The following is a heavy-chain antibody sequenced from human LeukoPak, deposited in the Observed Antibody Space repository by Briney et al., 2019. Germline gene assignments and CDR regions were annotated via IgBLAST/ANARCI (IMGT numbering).Heavy chain of an antibody. CDR3: AREMGSSGFRSFDY. D-gene: IGHD3-22*01. J-gene: IGHJ4*02. Sequence: SETLSLTRAVYGGSFSGYYWSWIRQPPGKGLEWIGEINHSGSTNYNPSLKSRVTISVDTSKNQFSLKLSSVTAADTAVYYCAREMGSSGFRSFDYWGQGTLVTVSS. CDR1: GGSFSGYY. V-gene: IGHV4-34*01. CDR2: INHSGST.